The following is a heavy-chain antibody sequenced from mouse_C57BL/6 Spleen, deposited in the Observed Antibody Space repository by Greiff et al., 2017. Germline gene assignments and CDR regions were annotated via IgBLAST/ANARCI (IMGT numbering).Heavy chain of an antibody. Sequence: VMLVESGAELVRPGTSVKVSCKASGYAFTNYLIEWVKQRPGQGLEWIGVINPGSGGTNYNEKFKGKATLTADKSSSTAYMQLSSLTSEDSAVYCCARSGVYYGSSYDFDYWGQGTTLTVSS. CDR3: ARSGVYYGSSYDFDY. CDR1: GYAFTNYL. V-gene: IGHV1-54*01. D-gene: IGHD1-1*01. CDR2: INPGSGGT. J-gene: IGHJ2*01.